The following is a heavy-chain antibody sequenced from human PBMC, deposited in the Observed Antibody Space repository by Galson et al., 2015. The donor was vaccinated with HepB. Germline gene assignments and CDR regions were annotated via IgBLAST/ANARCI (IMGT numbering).Heavy chain of an antibody. V-gene: IGHV3-11*06. Sequence: SLRLSCAASGFTFSDYYMSWIRQAPGKGLEWVSYISSSSSYTNYADSVKGRFTISRDNAKNSLYLQMNSLRAEDTAVYYCARVGLPYCSSTSCYPGYWGQGTLVTVSS. J-gene: IGHJ4*02. D-gene: IGHD2-2*01. CDR2: ISSSSSYT. CDR1: GFTFSDYY. CDR3: ARVGLPYCSSTSCYPGY.